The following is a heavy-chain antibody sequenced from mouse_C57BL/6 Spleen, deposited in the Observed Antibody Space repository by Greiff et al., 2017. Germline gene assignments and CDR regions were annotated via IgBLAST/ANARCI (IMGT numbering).Heavy chain of an antibody. V-gene: IGHV5-17*01. Sequence: EVQLVESGGGLVKPGGSLKLSCAASGFTFSDYGMHWVRQAPEKGLEWVAYISSGSSTIYYADTVKGRFTISRDNAKNTLFLQMTSLRSEDTAMYYCARRAGDGYYYYAMDYWGQGTSVTVSS. CDR3: ARRAGDGYYYYAMDY. CDR2: ISSGSSTI. CDR1: GFTFSDYG. D-gene: IGHD2-3*01. J-gene: IGHJ4*01.